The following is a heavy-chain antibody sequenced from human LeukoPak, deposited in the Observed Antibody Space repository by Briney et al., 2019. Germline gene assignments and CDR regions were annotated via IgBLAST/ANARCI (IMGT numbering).Heavy chain of an antibody. CDR2: MRGTSDTN. V-gene: IGHV3-48*01. CDR3: ATGGYLDY. Sequence: GVSVRLFCAASGFPFSTYTMTWVRQARGKGREGISYMRGTSDTNYYADSVRRRFTISRDNAKNLLYLQMNSLRVEDTAVYYCATGGYLDYWGQGTLVTVSS. J-gene: IGHJ4*02. CDR1: GFPFSTYT.